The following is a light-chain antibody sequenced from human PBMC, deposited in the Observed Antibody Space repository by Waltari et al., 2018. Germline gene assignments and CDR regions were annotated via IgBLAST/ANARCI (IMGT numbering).Light chain of an antibody. V-gene: IGLV2-14*03. CDR1: SSYVGSDVS. Sequence: QSALTHPASVSGCPGQSSTISCRGCSSYVGSDVSVSWYQDHPGQAPKVVMYDVSKRPSGVSDRFSGSKSGNTASLTISGLQPEDDANYYCTSQSRNNLVIFGGGTKLTVL. CDR2: DVS. CDR3: TSQSRNNLVI. J-gene: IGLJ2*01.